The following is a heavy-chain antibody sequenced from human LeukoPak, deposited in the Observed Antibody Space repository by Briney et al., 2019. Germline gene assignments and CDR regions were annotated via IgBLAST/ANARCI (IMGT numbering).Heavy chain of an antibody. CDR2: IGGSGSNT. V-gene: IGHV3-23*01. CDR1: EFPFSAYA. Sequence: PGGSLRLSCVASEFPFSAYAMTWVRLTPGKGPEWVSSIGGSGSNTNYADSVRGRFTISRDNSKNTLYLQMNSLRAEDTAVYYCGRDPNGDYVGAFEFWGQGTLVSVSS. D-gene: IGHD4-17*01. J-gene: IGHJ3*01. CDR3: GRDPNGDYVGAFEF.